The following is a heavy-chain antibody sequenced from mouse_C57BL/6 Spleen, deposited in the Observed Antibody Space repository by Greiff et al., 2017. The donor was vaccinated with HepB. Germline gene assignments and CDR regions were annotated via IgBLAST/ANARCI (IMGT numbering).Heavy chain of an antibody. V-gene: IGHV1-52*01. CDR1: GYTFTSYW. CDR3: ARDYSNYGGGFFDY. J-gene: IGHJ2*01. D-gene: IGHD2-5*01. CDR2: IDPSDSET. Sequence: QVQLQQPGAELVRPGSSVKLSCKASGYTFTSYWMHWVKQRPIQGLEWIGNIDPSDSETHYNQKFKDKATLTVDKSSSTAYMQLSSLTSEDSAVYYCARDYSNYGGGFFDYWGQGTTLTVSS.